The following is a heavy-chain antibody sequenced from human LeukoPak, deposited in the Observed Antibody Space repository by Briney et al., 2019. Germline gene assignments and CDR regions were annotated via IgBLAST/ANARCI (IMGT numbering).Heavy chain of an antibody. CDR1: GGSISSGSYS. Sequence: SPSQTLSLTCTVSGGSISSGSYSWSWIRQPAGKGLEWIGRIYNSGSTNYNPSLKSRVTISVDTSKKQFSLKLSSVTAADTAVYYCAREKRYYDSRGYYESYHYYYMDVWGKGTTVTISS. D-gene: IGHD3-22*01. V-gene: IGHV4-61*02. CDR2: IYNSGST. CDR3: AREKRYYDSRGYYESYHYYYMDV. J-gene: IGHJ6*03.